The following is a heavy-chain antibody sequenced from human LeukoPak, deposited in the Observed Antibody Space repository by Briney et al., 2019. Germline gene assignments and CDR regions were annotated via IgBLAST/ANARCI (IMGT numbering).Heavy chain of an antibody. CDR2: ISYDGSNK. J-gene: IGHJ4*02. V-gene: IGHV3-30-3*01. Sequence: GRSLRLSCAASGFTFSTYTMHWVRQAPSKGLDWVAVISYDGSNKCYADSVKGRFTVSRDDFMNTLYLQMNSLRAEDTAVYYCARDRTYYSDSSGYYYFDYWGQGTLVTVSS. CDR3: ARDRTYYSDSSGYYYFDY. D-gene: IGHD3-22*01. CDR1: GFTFSTYT.